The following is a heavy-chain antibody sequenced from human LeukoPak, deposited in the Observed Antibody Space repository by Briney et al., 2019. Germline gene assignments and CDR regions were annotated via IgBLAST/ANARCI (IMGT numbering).Heavy chain of an antibody. V-gene: IGHV4-31*03. CDR2: IYYSGNT. CDR1: GGSISGGGYY. CDR3: ARDPQKWDAFDI. D-gene: IGHD1-26*01. J-gene: IGHJ3*02. Sequence: SETLSLTCTVSGGSISGGGYYWSWIRQHPGKGLEWIGYIYYSGNTNYNPSRKSRVSISVDTSKNQFSLKLSSVTAADTAVYYCARDPQKWDAFDIWGQGTMVTVSS.